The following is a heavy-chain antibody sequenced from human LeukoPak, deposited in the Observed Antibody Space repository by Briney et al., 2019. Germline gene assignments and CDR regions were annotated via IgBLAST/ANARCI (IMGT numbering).Heavy chain of an antibody. Sequence: GGPQRLFCAASGFTYRNCNIIWLPEAREKGVEDVTVIKRDGSQRSFVDSVKGRFAISRDNAKNSLYLQMNSLSAEDTAVYYCARDPAYVALDIWGQGTTVTVSS. J-gene: IGHJ3*02. CDR3: ARDPAYVALDI. CDR2: IKRDGSQR. V-gene: IGHV3-7*01. CDR1: GFTYRNCN. D-gene: IGHD2-21*01.